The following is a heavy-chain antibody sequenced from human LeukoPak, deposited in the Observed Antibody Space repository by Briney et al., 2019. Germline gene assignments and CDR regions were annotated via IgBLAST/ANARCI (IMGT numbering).Heavy chain of an antibody. CDR1: GYTFTGYY. Sequence: ASVKVSFKASGYTFTGYYIHWVRQAPGQGLEWMGWINPNSGGTHYAQKFQGRVTMTRGTSISTAYMEVSRLTSDDTAVYSCARGQQWLEAFDYWGLGTLVTVSS. CDR2: INPNSGGT. CDR3: ARGQQWLEAFDY. D-gene: IGHD6-19*01. V-gene: IGHV1-2*02. J-gene: IGHJ4*02.